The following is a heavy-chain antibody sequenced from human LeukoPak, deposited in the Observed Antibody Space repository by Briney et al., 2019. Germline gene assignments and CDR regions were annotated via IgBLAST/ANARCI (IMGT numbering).Heavy chain of an antibody. J-gene: IGHJ4*02. D-gene: IGHD5-18*01. CDR2: IGGSGDST. V-gene: IGHV3-23*01. CDR3: AKVRGYTYGSIDY. Sequence: TGGSLRLSWAASGFTFSSYAMSWVRQAPGKGLEWVSGIGGSGDSTYYADSVKGRFTISRDNSKNTLYLQMDSLRDEDTAVYYCAKVRGYTYGSIDYWGQGALVTVSS. CDR1: GFTFSSYA.